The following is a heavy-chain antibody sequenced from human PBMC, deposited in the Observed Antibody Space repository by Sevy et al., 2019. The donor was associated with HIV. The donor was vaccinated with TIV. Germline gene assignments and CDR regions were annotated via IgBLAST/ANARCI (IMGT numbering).Heavy chain of an antibody. V-gene: IGHV4-59*01. CDR1: DGSISSYY. D-gene: IGHD2-15*01. CDR2: IYYSGST. CDR3: ARDQTSLIGYCSGGSCYSGDGWFDP. Sequence: SETLSLTCTVSDGSISSYYWSWIRQPPGKGLEWIGYIYYSGSTNYNPSLKSRVTISVDTSKNQFSLKLSSVTAADTAVYYCARDQTSLIGYCSGGSCYSGDGWFDPWGQGTLVTVSS. J-gene: IGHJ5*02.